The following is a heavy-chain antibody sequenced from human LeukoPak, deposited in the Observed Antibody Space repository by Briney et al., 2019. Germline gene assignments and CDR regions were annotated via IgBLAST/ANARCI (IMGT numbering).Heavy chain of an antibody. J-gene: IGHJ4*02. V-gene: IGHV3-53*01. D-gene: IGHD3-9*01. CDR3: ARGRLYLRYSQYYFDY. Sequence: GGSLRLSCAASGFTFSSNYMSWVRQAPGKGLEWVSVIYSGGSTYYADSVKGRFTISRDNSKNTLYLQMNSLRAEDTAVYYCARGRLYLRYSQYYFDYWGQGTLVTVSS. CDR2: IYSGGST. CDR1: GFTFSSNY.